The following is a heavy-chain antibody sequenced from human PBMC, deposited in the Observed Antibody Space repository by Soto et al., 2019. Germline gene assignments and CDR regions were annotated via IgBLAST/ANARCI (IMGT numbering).Heavy chain of an antibody. CDR1: GFTFSSYS. Sequence: GGSLRLSCAASGFTFSSYSMNWVRQAPGKGLEWVSSISSSSSYIYYADSVKGRFTISRDNAKNSLYLQMNSLRAEDTAVYYCARDGDSYPAEYFQHWGQGTLVTVSS. J-gene: IGHJ1*01. CDR3: ARDGDSYPAEYFQH. CDR2: ISSSSSYI. V-gene: IGHV3-21*01. D-gene: IGHD5-18*01.